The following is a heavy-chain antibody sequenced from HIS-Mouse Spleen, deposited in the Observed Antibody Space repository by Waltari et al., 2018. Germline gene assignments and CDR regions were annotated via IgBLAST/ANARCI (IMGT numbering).Heavy chain of an antibody. CDR3: ARLRYSSSWLEYFQH. Sequence: EVQLVQSGAEVKKPGESLKISCKGSGYSFTSYWIGWVRQMPGKGLEWIGITIPGDAATGYSPSFQGQVTISADKSISTAYLQWSSLKASDTAMYYCARLRYSSSWLEYFQHWGQGTLVTVSS. V-gene: IGHV5-51*03. J-gene: IGHJ1*01. D-gene: IGHD6-13*01. CDR2: TIPGDAAT. CDR1: GYSFTSYW.